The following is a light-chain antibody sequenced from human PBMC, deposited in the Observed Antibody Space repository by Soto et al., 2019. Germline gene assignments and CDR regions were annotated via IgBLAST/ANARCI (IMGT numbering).Light chain of an antibody. Sequence: QSVLTQPASVSGSPGQSITFSCTGTSSDVGSYDYVSWHQQHPGKAPKLIIYDVNNRPSGVPSRFSGSKSGNTASLIISGLQTEDEAYYYCCAYSTSGTHVFGTGTKLTVL. CDR1: SSDVGSYDY. CDR3: CAYSTSGTHV. J-gene: IGLJ1*01. V-gene: IGLV2-14*03. CDR2: DVN.